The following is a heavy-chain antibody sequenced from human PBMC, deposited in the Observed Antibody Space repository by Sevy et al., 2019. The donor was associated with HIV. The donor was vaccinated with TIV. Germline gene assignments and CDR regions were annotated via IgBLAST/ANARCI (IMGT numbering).Heavy chain of an antibody. CDR1: GFTFSTYW. CDR2: INEDGTEK. J-gene: IGHJ6*02. Sequence: GGSLRLSCAASGFTFSTYWMSWFRQAPGKGLEWVANINEDGTEKFYVDSVKGRFTMSRDNAKNSLYLQMNSLRAEDAAVYYCARDNATVSRRGLRYYYYGTDVWGQGTTVTASS. V-gene: IGHV3-7*01. D-gene: IGHD2-2*01. CDR3: ARDNATVSRRGLRYYYYGTDV.